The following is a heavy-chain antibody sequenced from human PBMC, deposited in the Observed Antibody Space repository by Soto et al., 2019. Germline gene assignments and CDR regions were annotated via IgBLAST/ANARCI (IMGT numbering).Heavy chain of an antibody. CDR1: GLTVSNNS. CDR2: TFSGGST. V-gene: IGHV3-66*01. D-gene: IGHD6-25*01. Sequence: EVQLVESGGGLVQPGGSLRVSCAASGLTVSNNSMNWVRQITGKGLEWVSITFSGGSTYYADSVKGRFTVSRDNSKNTLHLQMNSLTAEGTAVYYCARAGVYSSAYMVVWGEGATVTVSS. CDR3: ARAGVYSSAYMVV. J-gene: IGHJ6*03.